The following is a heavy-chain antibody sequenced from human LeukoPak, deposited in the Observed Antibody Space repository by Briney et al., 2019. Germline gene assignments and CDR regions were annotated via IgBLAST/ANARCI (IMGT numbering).Heavy chain of an antibody. CDR2: INHSGST. Sequence: SETLSLTCAVYGGSFSGYYWSWIRQPPGKGLEWIGEINHSGSTNNNPSLKSRVTISVDTSKNQFSLKLSSVTAADTAVYYCARYAPGYYYYYGMDVWGQGTTVTVSS. CDR3: ARYAPGYYYYYGMDV. V-gene: IGHV4-34*01. J-gene: IGHJ6*02. CDR1: GGSFSGYY.